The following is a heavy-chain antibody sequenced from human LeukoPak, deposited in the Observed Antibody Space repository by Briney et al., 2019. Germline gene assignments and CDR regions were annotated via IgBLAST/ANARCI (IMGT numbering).Heavy chain of an antibody. Sequence: GGSLRLSCAASGFTFSYFEMNWVRQAPGKGLELISYISGSGSPKYYADSVKGRFTISRDNSKNTLYLQMNSLRAEDTAVYYCAKEDPAVDYWGQGTLVTVSS. V-gene: IGHV3-23*01. CDR1: GFTFSYFE. J-gene: IGHJ4*02. CDR2: ISGSGSPK. CDR3: AKEDPAVDY.